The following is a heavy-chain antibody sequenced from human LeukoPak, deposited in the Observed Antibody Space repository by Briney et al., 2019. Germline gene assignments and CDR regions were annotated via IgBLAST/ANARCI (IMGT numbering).Heavy chain of an antibody. V-gene: IGHV4-59*01. J-gene: IGHJ5*02. Sequence: SETLSLTCAVPGGSISSYYWSWIRQPPGEGLEWIGYIYYSGSTNYNPSLKSRVTISVDTSKNQFSLKLSSVTAADTAVYYCARAVWFYNWFDPWGQGTLVTVSS. CDR1: GGSISSYY. CDR3: ARAVWFYNWFDP. D-gene: IGHD3-10*01. CDR2: IYYSGST.